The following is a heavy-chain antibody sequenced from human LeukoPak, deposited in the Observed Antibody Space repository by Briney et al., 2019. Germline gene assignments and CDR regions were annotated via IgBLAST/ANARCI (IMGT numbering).Heavy chain of an antibody. CDR1: GFTLGDYA. CDR2: IRSKAYGGTT. Sequence: GGSLRLSCTASGFTLGDYAMSWFRQAPGKGLEWVGFIRSKAYGGTTEYAASVKGRFTISRDDSKSIAYLQMNSLKTEDTAVYYCTRVGITMIVAAGGYWGQGTLVTVSS. J-gene: IGHJ4*02. V-gene: IGHV3-49*03. CDR3: TRVGITMIVAAGGY. D-gene: IGHD3-22*01.